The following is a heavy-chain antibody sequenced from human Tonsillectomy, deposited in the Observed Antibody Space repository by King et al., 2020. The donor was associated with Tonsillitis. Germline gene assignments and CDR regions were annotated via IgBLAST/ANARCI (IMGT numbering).Heavy chain of an antibody. V-gene: IGHV1-69*01. CDR3: SRDQMGVYDYSGCST. CDR2: IIPIFGTT. D-gene: IGHD3-22*01. J-gene: IGHJ5*02. CDR1: GDTFSNYA. Sequence: QLVQSGAEVKKPGSSVKVSCKASGDTFSNYAINWVRQTPGHGLQWMGRIIPIFGTTNYAQNFQGRVTLTADDSTTTAYLELSNLKSDDTAVYYCSRDQMGVYDYSGCSTWGQGTLVTVSS.